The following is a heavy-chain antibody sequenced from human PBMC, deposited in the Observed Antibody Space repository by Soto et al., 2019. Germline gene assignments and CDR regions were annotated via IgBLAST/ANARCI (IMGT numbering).Heavy chain of an antibody. CDR1: GGTFSSYA. Sequence: GASVKVSCKASGGTFSSYAISWVRQAPGQGLEWMGGIIPIFGTANYAQKFQGRVTITADESTSTAYMELSSLRSEDTAVYYCARGHCISTSCYLARLAPTAYYYYYYGMDVWGQGTTVTVSS. CDR2: IIPIFGTA. CDR3: ARGHCISTSCYLARLAPTAYYYYYYGMDV. J-gene: IGHJ6*02. V-gene: IGHV1-69*13. D-gene: IGHD2-2*01.